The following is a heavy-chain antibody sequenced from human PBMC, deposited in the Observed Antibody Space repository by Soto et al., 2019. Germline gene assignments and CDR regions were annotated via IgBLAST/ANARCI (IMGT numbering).Heavy chain of an antibody. CDR2: IYSGGST. V-gene: IGHV3-53*01. CDR1: ESVDSSDY. J-gene: IGHJ4*02. CDR3: ASYRSRGYSNSSYSCDY. D-gene: IGHD5-18*01. Sequence: RLSGAGGESVDSSDYISSVKKAPGKGLEWVSVIYSGGSTYYADSVKGRFTISRDNSKNTLYLQINSLRAEDTAVYYCASYRSRGYSNSSYSCDYWRQGTLFTVRS.